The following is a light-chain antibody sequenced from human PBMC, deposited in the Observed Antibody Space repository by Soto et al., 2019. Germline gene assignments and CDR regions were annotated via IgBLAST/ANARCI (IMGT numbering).Light chain of an antibody. V-gene: IGLV2-8*01. CDR2: DVT. J-gene: IGLJ2*01. Sequence: QSALTQPPSASGSPGQSVTISCTGTSSDVGGYEYVSWYQQHPGKAPKLMIFDVTARPSGVPDRFSGSKSGNTASLTVSGLQTEDEADYYCSSYAGNNNLIFGGGTKLTVL. CDR3: SSYAGNNNLI. CDR1: SSDVGGYEY.